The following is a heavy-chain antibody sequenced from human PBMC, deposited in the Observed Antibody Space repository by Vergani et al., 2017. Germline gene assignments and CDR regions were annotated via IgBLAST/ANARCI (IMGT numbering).Heavy chain of an antibody. V-gene: IGHV3-30*02. CDR2: LRYDGSNE. Sequence: QVQLVESGGGVVQPGGSLRLSCAASGFSFSTYGMHWVRQAPGRGLEWVAFLRYDGSNEYYGDAVKGRFIISRDNSKNMLSLEMHSLRPEDTAVYYCAKDMRAFGVVIPSIDCWGQGTLVTVSS. D-gene: IGHD3-3*01. J-gene: IGHJ4*02. CDR3: AKDMRAFGVVIPSIDC. CDR1: GFSFSTYG.